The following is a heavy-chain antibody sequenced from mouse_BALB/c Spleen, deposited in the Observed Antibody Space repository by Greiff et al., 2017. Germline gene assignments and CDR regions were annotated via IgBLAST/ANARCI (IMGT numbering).Heavy chain of an antibody. CDR3: ARDDDGYFFAY. Sequence: VQLVESGPGLVAPSQSLSITCTVSGFSLTSYGVHWVRQPPGKGLEWLGVIWAGGSTNYNSALMSRLSISKDISKSQVFLKMNSLQTDDTAMYYCARDDDGYFFAYWGQGTLVTVSA. CDR1: GFSLTSYG. CDR2: IWAGGST. V-gene: IGHV2-9*02. J-gene: IGHJ3*01. D-gene: IGHD2-3*01.